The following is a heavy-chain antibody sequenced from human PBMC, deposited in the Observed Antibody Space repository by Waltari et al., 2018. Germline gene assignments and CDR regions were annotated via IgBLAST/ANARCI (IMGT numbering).Heavy chain of an antibody. D-gene: IGHD3-22*01. CDR3: AREPHHDYYDSSGSFDY. CDR1: GGSISSYY. V-gene: IGHV4-4*07. CDR2: IYTSGST. J-gene: IGHJ4*02. Sequence: QVQLQESGPGLVKPSETLSLTCTVSGGSISSYYWSWIRQPAGKGLEWIGRIYTSGSTNYNPPLQSRVTMSVDTSKNQCSLKLSSVTAADTAVYYCAREPHHDYYDSSGSFDYWGQGTLVTVSS.